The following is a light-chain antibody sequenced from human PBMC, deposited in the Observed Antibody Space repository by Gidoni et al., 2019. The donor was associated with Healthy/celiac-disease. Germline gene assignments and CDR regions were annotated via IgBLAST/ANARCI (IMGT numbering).Light chain of an antibody. CDR1: QDISNY. V-gene: IGKV1-33*01. CDR2: DAS. CDR3: QQYDNLPIT. J-gene: IGKJ4*01. Sequence: DIQMTQSPSSLSESVGDRVTITCQASQDISNYLNWYQQKPGKAPKLLIYDASNLETGVPSRFSGSGSGTDFTFTISSLQPEDIATYYCQQYDNLPITFXGXTKVEIK.